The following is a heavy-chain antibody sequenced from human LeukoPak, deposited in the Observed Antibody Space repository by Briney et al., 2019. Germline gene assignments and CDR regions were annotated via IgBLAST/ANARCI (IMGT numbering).Heavy chain of an antibody. Sequence: GGSLRLSCAASGFTVITNDMTWVRQAPGKGLEWVSALYSDGNTKYADSVQGRFTISRDNSKNTLYLKMNSLSPDDTAVYYCARGVEPLAANTLAYWGQGTLVTVSS. D-gene: IGHD1-14*01. J-gene: IGHJ4*02. CDR1: GFTVITND. V-gene: IGHV3-53*01. CDR3: ARGVEPLAANTLAY. CDR2: LYSDGNT.